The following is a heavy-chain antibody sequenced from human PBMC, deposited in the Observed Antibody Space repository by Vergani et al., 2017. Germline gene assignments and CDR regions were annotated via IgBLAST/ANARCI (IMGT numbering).Heavy chain of an antibody. CDR3: ARKKHSESGSLGWDLYYYYGMDV. V-gene: IGHV3-7*03. Sequence: EVQLVESGGGLVQPGGSLRLSCAASGFTFSSYWMSWVRQAPGKGLEWVANIKQDGSEKYYVDSVKGRFTISRDNAKNSLYLQMNSLRAEDTAVYYCARKKHSESGSLGWDLYYYYGMDVWGQGTTVTVSS. CDR2: IKQDGSEK. CDR1: GFTFSSYW. J-gene: IGHJ6*02. D-gene: IGHD3-10*01.